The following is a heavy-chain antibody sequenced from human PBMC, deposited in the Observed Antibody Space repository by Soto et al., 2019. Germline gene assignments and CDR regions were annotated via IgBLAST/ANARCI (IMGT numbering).Heavy chain of an antibody. CDR1: GYTFTSYD. CDR2: MNPNSGNT. Sequence: ASVKVSCKASGYTFTSYDINWVRQATGQGLEWMGWMNPNSGNTGYAQKFQGRVTMTRNTSISTAYMELSSLRSEDTAVYYCARDIVVVPAAYTYYYYYMDVWGKGTTVTVSS. D-gene: IGHD2-2*01. CDR3: ARDIVVVPAAYTYYYYYMDV. J-gene: IGHJ6*03. V-gene: IGHV1-8*01.